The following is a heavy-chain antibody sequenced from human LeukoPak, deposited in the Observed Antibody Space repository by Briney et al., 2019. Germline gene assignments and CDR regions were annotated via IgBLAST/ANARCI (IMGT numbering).Heavy chain of an antibody. CDR3: STPGYCSSTSCSPSYYYYGMDV. CDR1: GGTFSSYA. D-gene: IGHD2-2*01. J-gene: IGHJ6*02. CDR2: IITIFGTA. V-gene: IGHV1-69*13. Sequence: GASVKVSCTASGGTFSSYAISWVRQAPGQGLEWMGGIITIFGTANYAQKFQGRVTITADESTSTAYVELSSLRSEDTAVYYCSTPGYCSSTSCSPSYYYYGMDVWGQGTTVTVSS.